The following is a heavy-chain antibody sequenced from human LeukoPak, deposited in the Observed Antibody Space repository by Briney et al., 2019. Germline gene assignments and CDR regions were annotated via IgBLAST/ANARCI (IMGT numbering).Heavy chain of an antibody. CDR1: GASISNYY. D-gene: IGHD1-26*01. V-gene: IGHV4-4*09. CDR2: IHTSGES. J-gene: IGHJ4*02. CDR3: ARLGSYHDF. Sequence: PSETLSLTCTVSGASISNYYWSWIRQTPEKGLEWMGHIHTSGESRYYPSLKSRLTMSIDASRNQLSLRLTSVTAADTAVYFCARLGSYHDFWGQGALVTVSS.